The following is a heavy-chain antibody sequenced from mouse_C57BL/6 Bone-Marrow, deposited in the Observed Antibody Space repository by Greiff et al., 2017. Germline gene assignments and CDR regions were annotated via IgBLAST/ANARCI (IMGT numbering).Heavy chain of an antibody. CDR3: ARSVGNGFAY. V-gene: IGHV1-4*01. D-gene: IGHD1-1*01. Sequence: VHLVESGAELARPGASVKMSCKASGYTFTSYTMHWVKQRPGQGLEWIGYINPSSGYTKYNQKFKDKATLTADKSSSTAYMQLSSLTSEDSAVYYCARSVGNGFAYWGQGTLVTVSA. CDR2: INPSSGYT. J-gene: IGHJ3*01. CDR1: GYTFTSYT.